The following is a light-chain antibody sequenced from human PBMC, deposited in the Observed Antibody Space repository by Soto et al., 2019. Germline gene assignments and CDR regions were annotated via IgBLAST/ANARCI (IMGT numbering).Light chain of an antibody. CDR3: QQYERYST. CDR2: KAS. Sequence: DYQVTQSPSTLSASVGDRVTSTCRASQNIYTWLAWYQQKPGIAPKLLIHKASTLESGVPSRFSGSGYGTEFTLTISGLQPEDSATYYCQQYERYSTFGQGTKVDIK. J-gene: IGKJ1*01. CDR1: QNIYTW. V-gene: IGKV1-5*03.